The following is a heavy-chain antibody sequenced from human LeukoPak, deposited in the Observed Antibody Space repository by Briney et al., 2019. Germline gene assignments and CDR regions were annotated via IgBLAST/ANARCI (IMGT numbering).Heavy chain of an antibody. J-gene: IGHJ6*04. V-gene: IGHV1-69*05. CDR2: IITIFGAA. D-gene: IGHD2-15*01. CDR1: GGTFTIYA. CDR3: ARDQGYCSGGSCYWREDDYCYGMDV. Sequence: SVKLSCTGSGGTFTIYAISWGCEAPGQGLEWVGGIITIFGAANSTQKFQGRVTITKDKSTSTAYMELSGLRSEDTAVYYCARDQGYCSGGSCYWREDDYCYGMDVWGKGTTVTVSS.